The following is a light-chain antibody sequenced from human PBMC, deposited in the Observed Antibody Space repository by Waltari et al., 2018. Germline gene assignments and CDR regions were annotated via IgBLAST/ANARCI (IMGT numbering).Light chain of an antibody. V-gene: IGKV1-27*01. CDR3: QRYDSVPRT. CDR2: GAF. J-gene: IGKJ1*01. Sequence: QMTQSPSSLSASVGDRVTIPGRASQGIDNFLAWYQQNPGKAPRLLSYGAFTLQSGAPSRVSGRRSGTDFTLTISDLQPDDVATYYCQRYDSVPRTFGQGSKVEI. CDR1: QGIDNF.